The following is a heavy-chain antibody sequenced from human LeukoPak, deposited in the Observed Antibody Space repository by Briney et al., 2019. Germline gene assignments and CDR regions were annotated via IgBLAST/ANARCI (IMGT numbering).Heavy chain of an antibody. CDR1: GGSFSGYY. CDR2: INHSGST. V-gene: IGHV4-34*01. CDR3: ARDHRWRGPFDY. Sequence: SETLSLTCAVYGGSFSGYYWSWIRQPPGKGLEWIGEINHSGSTNYNASLKSRVTISVDTSKNQFSLKLSSVTAADTAVYYCARDHRWRGPFDYWGQGTLVTVSS. D-gene: IGHD3-3*01. J-gene: IGHJ4*02.